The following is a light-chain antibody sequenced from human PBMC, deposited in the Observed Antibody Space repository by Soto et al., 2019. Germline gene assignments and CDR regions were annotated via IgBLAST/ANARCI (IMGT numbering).Light chain of an antibody. CDR2: AAS. V-gene: IGKV1-39*01. J-gene: IGKJ2*01. CDR3: HQSYSTPMYT. Sequence: DIQMTQSPSSLSASVGDRVTITCRASQSISSYLNWYQQKPGKAPKLLIYAASSLQSGVPSRFSGSGSGTDFSLTISSLQPEDFATYYCHQSYSTPMYTFGHGTKLEIK. CDR1: QSISSY.